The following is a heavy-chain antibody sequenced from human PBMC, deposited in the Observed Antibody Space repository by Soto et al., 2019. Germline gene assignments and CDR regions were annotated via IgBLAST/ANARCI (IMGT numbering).Heavy chain of an antibody. V-gene: IGHV3-21*01. CDR1: GFTFSTYS. D-gene: IGHD6-13*01. CDR3: ARETAGYTSTSAFDY. J-gene: IGHJ4*02. CDR2: ISSTSTYI. Sequence: GGSLRLSCAASGFTFSTYSMNWVRQAPGKGLEWISSISSTSTYIYYADSLKGRFTISRDNTKNSLYLQINSLRDDDTAVYYCARETAGYTSTSAFDYWGQGALVTVSA.